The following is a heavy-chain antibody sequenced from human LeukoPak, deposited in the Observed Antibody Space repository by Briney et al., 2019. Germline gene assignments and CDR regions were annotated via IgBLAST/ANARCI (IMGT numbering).Heavy chain of an antibody. J-gene: IGHJ4*02. V-gene: IGHV4-59*01. CDR1: GGSICRYY. D-gene: IGHD3-9*01. CDR2: IYYSGST. Sequence: PSETLSLTRTVSGGSICRYYWSWIRQPPGKGLEWSGYIYYSGSTNYNPSLKSRVTISVDTSKNQFSLKLSSVTAADTAVYYCARVRGYDILTGSSRYYFDYWGQGTLVTVSS. CDR3: ARVRGYDILTGSSRYYFDY.